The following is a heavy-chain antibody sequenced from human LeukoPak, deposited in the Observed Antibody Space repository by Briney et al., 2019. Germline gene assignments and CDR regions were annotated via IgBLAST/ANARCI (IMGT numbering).Heavy chain of an antibody. D-gene: IGHD3-16*01. CDR3: ARDYYDYVWGTFDY. J-gene: IGHJ4*02. CDR1: GFTFDDYA. CDR2: ISWNSGSI. V-gene: IGHV3-9*01. Sequence: GGSLRLSCAASGFTFDDYAMHWVRQAPGKGLEWVSGISWNSGSIGYADSVKGRFTLSRDNSKNTLYLQMNSLRAEDTAVYYCARDYYDYVWGTFDYWGQGTLVTVSS.